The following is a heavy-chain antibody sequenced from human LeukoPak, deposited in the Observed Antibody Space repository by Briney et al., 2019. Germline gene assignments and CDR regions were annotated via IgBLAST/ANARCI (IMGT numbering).Heavy chain of an antibody. CDR1: GFTFSSYA. V-gene: IGHV3-30-3*01. CDR2: ISYDGSNK. D-gene: IGHD2/OR15-2a*01. CDR3: ARLASDRSIFPY. Sequence: GGSLRLSCAASGFTFSSYAMHWVRQAPGKGLEWVAVISYDGSNKYYADSVKGRFTISRDNAKNSLYLRMDSLRVEDMAIYYCARLASDRSIFPYWGQGTLVTVSS. J-gene: IGHJ4*02.